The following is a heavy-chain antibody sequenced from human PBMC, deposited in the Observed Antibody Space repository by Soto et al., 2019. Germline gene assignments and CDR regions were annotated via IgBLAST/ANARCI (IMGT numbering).Heavy chain of an antibody. V-gene: IGHV3-30*18. CDR3: AKVGQVLSDYYYGMDV. Sequence: QVQLVESGGGVVQPGRSLRLSCAASGFTFSSYGMHWVRQAPGKGLEWVAVISYDGSNKYYADSVKGRFTISRDNSKNTLYLQMNSLRAEDTAVYYCAKVGQVLSDYYYGMDVWGQGTTVTVSS. CDR2: ISYDGSNK. D-gene: IGHD2-2*01. J-gene: IGHJ6*02. CDR1: GFTFSSYG.